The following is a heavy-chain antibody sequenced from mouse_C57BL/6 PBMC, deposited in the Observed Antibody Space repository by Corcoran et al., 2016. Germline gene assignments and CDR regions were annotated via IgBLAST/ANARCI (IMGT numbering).Heavy chain of an antibody. D-gene: IGHD2-3*01. CDR1: GYTFTDYN. CDR3: ARERWLLHYAMDY. Sequence: EVQLQQSGPELVKPGASVKIPCKASGYTFTDYNMDWVKQSPGKSLEWIGDINPNNGGTIYNQKFKGKATLTVDKSSSTAYMELRSLTSEDTAVYYCARERWLLHYAMDYWGQGTSVTVSS. V-gene: IGHV1-18*01. CDR2: INPNNGGT. J-gene: IGHJ4*01.